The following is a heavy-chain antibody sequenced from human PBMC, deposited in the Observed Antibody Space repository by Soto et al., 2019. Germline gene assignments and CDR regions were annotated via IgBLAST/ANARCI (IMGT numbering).Heavy chain of an antibody. V-gene: IGHV4-59*08. CDR1: GGSISSYY. J-gene: IGHJ6*02. CDR3: ARQGFGPLHGLVDV. D-gene: IGHD3-10*01. CDR2: VHHSWGS. Sequence: PSETLSLTCTVSGGSISSYYWSWFRQSPGKRMEWIGYVHHSWGSSYNPSLQSRVAIPLDTSKSQFSLKVTSVTATDTAVYYCARQGFGPLHGLVDVWGQGTTVTVSS.